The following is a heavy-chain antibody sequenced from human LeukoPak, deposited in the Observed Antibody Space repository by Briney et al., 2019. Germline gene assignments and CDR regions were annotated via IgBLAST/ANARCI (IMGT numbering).Heavy chain of an antibody. Sequence: ASVKVSCKASGCTFTGYYMHWVRQAPGQGLEWMGWINPNSGGTNYAQKFRGRVTMTRDTSISTAYMELSRLRSDDTAVYYCAREVPSRRIAAAGTLSYWGQGTLVTVSS. CDR2: INPNSGGT. D-gene: IGHD6-13*01. CDR3: AREVPSRRIAAAGTLSY. CDR1: GCTFTGYY. V-gene: IGHV1-2*02. J-gene: IGHJ4*02.